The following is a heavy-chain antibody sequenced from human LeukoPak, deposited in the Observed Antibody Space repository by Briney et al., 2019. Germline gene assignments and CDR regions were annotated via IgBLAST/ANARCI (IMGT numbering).Heavy chain of an antibody. CDR2: IYSGGST. Sequence: GGSLRLSCAASGFTVSSNYMSGVRQAPGKGLEWVSVIYSGGSTYYADSVKGRFTISRDNSKNTLYLQMNSLRAEDTAVYYCARGTDDYVWGTDDYWGQGTLVTVSS. D-gene: IGHD3-16*01. CDR3: ARGTDDYVWGTDDY. CDR1: GFTVSSNY. J-gene: IGHJ4*02. V-gene: IGHV3-53*01.